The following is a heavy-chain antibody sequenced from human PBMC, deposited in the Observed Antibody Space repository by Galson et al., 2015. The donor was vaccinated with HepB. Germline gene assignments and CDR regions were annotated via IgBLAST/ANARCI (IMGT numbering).Heavy chain of an antibody. CDR2: IYHSGST. CDR1: GGSISSSNW. J-gene: IGHJ5*02. CDR3: ARDGTRYSGYAST. Sequence: ETLSLTCAVSGGSISSSNWWSWVRQPPGKGLEWIGEIYHSGSTNYNPSLKSRVTISVDKSKNQFSLKLSSVTAADTAVYYCARDGTRYSGYASTWGQGTLVTVSS. V-gene: IGHV4-4*02. D-gene: IGHD5-12*01.